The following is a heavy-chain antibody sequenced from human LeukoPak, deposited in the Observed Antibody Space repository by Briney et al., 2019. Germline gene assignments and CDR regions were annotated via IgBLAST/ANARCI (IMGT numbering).Heavy chain of an antibody. CDR3: ARRGDSSGYYGGPFAY. D-gene: IGHD3-22*01. CDR2: IGGSGDST. V-gene: IGHV3-23*01. Sequence: GGSLRLSCAASGFTFSGYAMSWVRQAPGKGLEWVSAIGGSGDSTYYADSVKGRFTISRDNSKNTLYLQMNSLRAEDTAVYYCARRGDSSGYYGGPFAYWGQGTLVTVSS. J-gene: IGHJ4*02. CDR1: GFTFSGYA.